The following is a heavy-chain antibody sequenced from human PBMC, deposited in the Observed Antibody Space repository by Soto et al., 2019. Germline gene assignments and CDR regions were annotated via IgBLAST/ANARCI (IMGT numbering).Heavy chain of an antibody. V-gene: IGHV3-30-3*01. CDR1: GFIFSNYV. Sequence: GSLRLSCAASGFIFSNYVMHWVRQAPGKGLEWVAVISYDGNHRHYADSVRGRFTISRDNSKSTLFVQMNSLRAEDTAVYYCARSYCGDDCALDHWGQGTLVTVSS. D-gene: IGHD2-21*02. CDR2: ISYDGNHR. CDR3: ARSYCGDDCALDH. J-gene: IGHJ4*02.